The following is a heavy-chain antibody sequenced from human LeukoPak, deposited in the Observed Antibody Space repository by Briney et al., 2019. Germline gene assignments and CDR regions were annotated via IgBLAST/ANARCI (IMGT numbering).Heavy chain of an antibody. CDR3: ARDPGSDYYDSSGLDY. V-gene: IGHV3-11*01. Sequence: GGSLRLSCAASRFTFSDYYMTWIRQAPGKGLEWVSYISSSGTVIYYADSVKGRFTISRDNAKNSLFLQMNSLRAEDTAVYHCARDPGSDYYDSSGLDYWGQGTLVTVSS. CDR2: ISSSGTVI. J-gene: IGHJ4*02. D-gene: IGHD3-22*01. CDR1: RFTFSDYY.